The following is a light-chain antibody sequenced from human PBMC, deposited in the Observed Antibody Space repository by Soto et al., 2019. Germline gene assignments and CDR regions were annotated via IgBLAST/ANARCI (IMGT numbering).Light chain of an antibody. CDR3: QQAHSFPVS. V-gene: IGKV1-12*01. CDR2: GAS. CDR1: QNIRFR. J-gene: IGKJ4*01. Sequence: DIQMTQSPSSVSASVGDRVTMTCRASQNIRFRLAWYQQKPGKAPKMLITGASSLQDGVPSRFRGSGSGTDFILTIITLQPEDAATYYCQQAHSFPVSFGGGTKVEI.